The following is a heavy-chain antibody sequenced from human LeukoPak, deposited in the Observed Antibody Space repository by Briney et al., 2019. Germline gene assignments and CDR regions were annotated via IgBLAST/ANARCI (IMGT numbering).Heavy chain of an antibody. D-gene: IGHD2-21*02. CDR2: ISGSGGST. CDR1: GFTFSSYA. J-gene: IGHJ4*02. CDR3: AKDLRLYCGGDCYSYFDY. Sequence: GGSLRLSCAASGFTFSSYAMSWVRQAPGKGLEWVSAISGSGGSTYYADSVKGRFTISRDNSKNTLYLQMNSLRAEDTAVYYCAKDLRLYCGGDCYSYFDYWGQGTLVTVSS. V-gene: IGHV3-23*01.